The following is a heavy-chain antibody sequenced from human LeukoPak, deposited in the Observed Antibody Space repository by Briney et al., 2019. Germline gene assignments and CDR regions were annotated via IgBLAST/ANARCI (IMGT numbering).Heavy chain of an antibody. CDR1: GFTLSSYA. CDR3: AKRDRPGEFPDLFDY. CDR2: ISDSGGSI. Sequence: GGPLRLSCAASGFTLSSYAMSCVGQPPGKALEWVSAISDSGGSIYYADSVKGRFTISRDNSKNTPDLQMNSVRAEDTAVYYCAKRDRPGEFPDLFDYWGQGTMVTVSS. V-gene: IGHV3-23*01. D-gene: IGHD3-16*01. J-gene: IGHJ4*02.